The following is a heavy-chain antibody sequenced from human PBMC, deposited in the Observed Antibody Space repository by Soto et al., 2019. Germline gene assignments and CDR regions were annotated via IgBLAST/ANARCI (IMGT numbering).Heavy chain of an antibody. CDR2: ISHSDDIA. J-gene: IGHJ4*02. Sequence: PGGSLRLSCAASGFTFSDYYMSWIRRAPGKGLEWVSSISHSDDIAYYADSVKGRFTISRDNSQNTLYLLMNSLRAEDTAVYYCAKNYFFDSWGQGAPVTVSS. CDR3: AKNYFFDS. CDR1: GFTFSDYY. V-gene: IGHV3-23*01.